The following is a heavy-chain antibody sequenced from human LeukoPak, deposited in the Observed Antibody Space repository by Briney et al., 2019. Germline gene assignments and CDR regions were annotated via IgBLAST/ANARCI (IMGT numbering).Heavy chain of an antibody. J-gene: IGHJ4*02. V-gene: IGHV3-48*02. CDR2: ITSSSTNI. D-gene: IGHD1-26*01. CDR3: ATSGNYYLKY. CDR1: GFTFSTYN. Sequence: GGSLRLSCAASGFTFSTYNMNWVRQAPGKGLEWVSHITSSSTNIYYADSVKGRFTISRDKAKNALSLQMNSLRDEDTAVYYCATSGNYYLKYWGQGTLVTVSS.